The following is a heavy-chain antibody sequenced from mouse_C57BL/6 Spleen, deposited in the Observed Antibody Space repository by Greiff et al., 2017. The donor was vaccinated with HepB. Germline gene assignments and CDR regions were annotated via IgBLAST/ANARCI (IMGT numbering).Heavy chain of an antibody. CDR3: ARTGYSNYDDAMDY. D-gene: IGHD2-5*01. CDR2: IYPSDSET. V-gene: IGHV1-61*01. Sequence: QVQLQQPGAELVRPGSSVKLSCKASGYTFTSYWMDWVKQRPGQGLEWIGNIYPSDSETHYNQKFKDKATLTVDKSSSTAYMQLSSLTSEDSAVYYCARTGYSNYDDAMDYWGQGTSVTVSS. CDR1: GYTFTSYW. J-gene: IGHJ4*01.